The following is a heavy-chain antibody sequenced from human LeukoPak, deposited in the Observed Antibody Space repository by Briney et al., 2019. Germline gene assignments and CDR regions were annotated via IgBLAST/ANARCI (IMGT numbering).Heavy chain of an antibody. J-gene: IGHJ4*02. Sequence: SETLSLTCTVSGGSISSSSYYWGWIRQPPGKGLEWIGSVYYGGSTYYNPSLKSRVTISVDTSKNQFSLKLSSVTAADTAVYYCARYSGYDLLYFDYWGQGTLVTVSS. V-gene: IGHV4-39*07. CDR2: VYYGGST. CDR1: GGSISSSSYY. CDR3: ARYSGYDLLYFDY. D-gene: IGHD5-12*01.